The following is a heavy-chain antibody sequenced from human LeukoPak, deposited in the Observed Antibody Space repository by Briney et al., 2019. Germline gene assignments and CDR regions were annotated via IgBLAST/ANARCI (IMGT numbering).Heavy chain of an antibody. CDR3: VRQERQSNWFDP. J-gene: IGHJ5*02. CDR1: GYSISNGYY. Sequence: SETLSLTCTVSGYSISNGYYWGWVRQSLGKGLEWIGNIYQSGDSPYYNPSLKSRVTISVDTSKNQFSLKLNSVTATDTAVYYRVRQERQSNWFDPWGQGTLVIVSS. CDR2: IYQSGDSP. V-gene: IGHV4-38-2*02.